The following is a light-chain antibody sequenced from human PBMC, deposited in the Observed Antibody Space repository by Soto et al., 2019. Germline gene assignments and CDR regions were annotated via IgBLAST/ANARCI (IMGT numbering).Light chain of an antibody. CDR2: DAS. Sequence: EIVLTQSPATLSLSPGERATLSCRASQSVSSYLAWYQQKPGQAPRLLIYDASNRATGIPARFSGSGSGTDFTLTISSLEPEDFAVYYCHQYENWPQTFGQGTKVDIK. V-gene: IGKV3-11*01. CDR1: QSVSSY. J-gene: IGKJ1*01. CDR3: HQYENWPQT.